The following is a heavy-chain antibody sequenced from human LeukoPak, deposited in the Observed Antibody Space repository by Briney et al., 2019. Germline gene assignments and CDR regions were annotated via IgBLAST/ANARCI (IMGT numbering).Heavy chain of an antibody. J-gene: IGHJ4*02. CDR3: ARRRGYSYGRNNYYFDY. V-gene: IGHV3-7*03. D-gene: IGHD5-18*01. CDR1: GFNFRNYW. CDR2: INRDGSEK. Sequence: QSGGSLRLSCAASGFNFRNYWLSWVRQTPGKGLDGVANINRDGSEKYYVDSVEGQFTISRDNAKNSLFLQMNSLRVEDTAVYYCARRRGYSYGRNNYYFDYWGQGTLVTVSS.